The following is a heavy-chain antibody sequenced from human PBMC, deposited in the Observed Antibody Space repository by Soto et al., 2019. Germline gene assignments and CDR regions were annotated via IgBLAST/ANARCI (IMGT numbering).Heavy chain of an antibody. CDR1: GFTVSSYA. V-gene: IGHV3-30-3*02. D-gene: IGHD3-9*01. J-gene: IGHJ4*02. CDR3: GIDREGAWLVISDDFDD. Sequence: QVQLVESGGGVVQPGRSLRLSCAASGFTVSSYAMHWVRQAPGTGLEWVAVISYDVSNKYYADSVKGRFTISRDNSKNTLYLQMDSLRAEDTAVYYCGIDREGAWLVISDDFDDWGQGTRVSGSS. CDR2: ISYDVSNK.